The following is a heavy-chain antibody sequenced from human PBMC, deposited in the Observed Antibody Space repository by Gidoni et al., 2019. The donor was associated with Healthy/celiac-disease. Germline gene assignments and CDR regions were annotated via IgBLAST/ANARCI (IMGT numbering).Heavy chain of an antibody. D-gene: IGHD2-2*01. CDR1: GFTFSSYP. Sequence: EVQLLESGGGLVQPGGSLRLSCAASGFTFSSYPMSWGRQAPGQGWEWVSAISGRGGRKYYAEAGKGRFTISRDNSKNTLYLQMKSRRAEDTAVYYCAKIGYWSSTSCFNYYYYMDVWGKGTTVTVSS. J-gene: IGHJ6*03. V-gene: IGHV3-23*01. CDR2: ISGRGGRK. CDR3: AKIGYWSSTSCFNYYYYMDV.